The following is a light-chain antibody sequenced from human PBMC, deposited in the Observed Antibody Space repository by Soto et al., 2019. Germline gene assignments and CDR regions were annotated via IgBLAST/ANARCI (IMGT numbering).Light chain of an antibody. CDR3: QQYGSSPPDT. J-gene: IGKJ2*01. V-gene: IGKV3-20*01. CDR1: QSVSGNR. Sequence: EIVLTQSPGTLSLSPGERATLSCRTSQSVSGNRLAWYQQKSGQPPRLLIYDSSNRATGTPDRFSGSGSGTDFTLTISRLEPEDFAVYFCQQYGSSPPDTFGQGTKLEIK. CDR2: DSS.